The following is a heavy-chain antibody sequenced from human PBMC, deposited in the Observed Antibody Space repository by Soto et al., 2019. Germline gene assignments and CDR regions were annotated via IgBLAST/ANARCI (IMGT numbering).Heavy chain of an antibody. CDR3: AKGPGGDYLLGYFDY. D-gene: IGHD4-17*01. CDR1: GFTFSNYA. Sequence: EVQLLESGGGLVQPGGSLRLSCAASGFTFSNYAMSWVRQAPGKGLEWVSVISGSGGSTYYADSVKGRFTISRDNSNNTLYLQMNSLSAEDTAVYYCAKGPGGDYLLGYFDYWGQGTLVTVSS. CDR2: ISGSGGST. J-gene: IGHJ4*02. V-gene: IGHV3-23*01.